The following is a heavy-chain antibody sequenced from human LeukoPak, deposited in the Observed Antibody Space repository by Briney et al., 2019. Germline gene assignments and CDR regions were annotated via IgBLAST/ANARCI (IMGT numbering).Heavy chain of an antibody. CDR3: ARVASSFGSEGMDV. Sequence: GGSLRLSCAASGFTFSSYEMNWVRQAPGKGLEWVSYISSSGSTIYYADSVKGRFTISRDNAKNSLYLQMNSLRAEDTAVYYCARVASSFGSEGMDVWGQGTTVTVSS. J-gene: IGHJ6*02. CDR2: ISSSGSTI. D-gene: IGHD5-12*01. CDR1: GFTFSSYE. V-gene: IGHV3-48*03.